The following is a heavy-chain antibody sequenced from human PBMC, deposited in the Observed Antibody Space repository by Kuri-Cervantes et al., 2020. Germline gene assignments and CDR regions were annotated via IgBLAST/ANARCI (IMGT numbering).Heavy chain of an antibody. D-gene: IGHD4-17*01. CDR3: ARPPSDNDYEIYYAY. Sequence: SETLSLTCTVSGGSISSSSYYWGWIRQPPGKGLEWIGEINYSGSTNYNPSLKSRVTISLDTSKNQFSLKLSSVSAADTAVYYCARPPSDNDYEIYYAYWGQGTLVTVSS. CDR2: INYSGST. V-gene: IGHV4-39*07. J-gene: IGHJ4*02. CDR1: GGSISSSSYY.